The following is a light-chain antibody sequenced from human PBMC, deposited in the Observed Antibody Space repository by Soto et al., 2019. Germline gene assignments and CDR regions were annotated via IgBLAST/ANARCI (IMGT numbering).Light chain of an antibody. CDR2: TVS. J-gene: IGKJ4*01. CDR1: QSLLDSDDGNTY. V-gene: IGKV2-40*01. CDR3: MQRIEFPLT. Sequence: DIVMTQTPLSLTVTPGEPASISCRSSQSLLDSDDGNTYLDWYLQKPGQSTQLLTYTVSYRASGVPDRFSGSGSGTDFTLKISRVEAEDVGVYYCMQRIEFPLTFGGGTKVEIK.